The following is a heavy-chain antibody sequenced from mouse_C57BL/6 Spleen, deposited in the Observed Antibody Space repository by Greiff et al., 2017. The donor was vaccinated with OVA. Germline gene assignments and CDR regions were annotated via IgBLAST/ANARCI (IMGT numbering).Heavy chain of an antibody. CDR1: GYAFSSYW. D-gene: IGHD1-1*01. CDR2: IYPGDGDT. Sequence: VQLVESGAELVKPGASVKISCKASGYAFSSYWMNWVKQRPGKGLEWIGQIYPGDGDTNYNGKFKGKATLTADKSSSTAYMQLSSLTSEDSAVYFCASTVVATGYFDVWGTGTTVTVSS. J-gene: IGHJ1*03. CDR3: ASTVVATGYFDV. V-gene: IGHV1-80*01.